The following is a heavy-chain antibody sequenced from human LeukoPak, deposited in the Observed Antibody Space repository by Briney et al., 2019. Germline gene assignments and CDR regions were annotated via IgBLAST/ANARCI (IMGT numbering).Heavy chain of an antibody. CDR1: GYTFTSYG. CDR2: ISAYNGNT. V-gene: IGHV1-18*01. Sequence: ASVKVSCKASGYTFTSYGISWVRQAPGQGLEWMGWISAYNGNTNYAQKLQGRVTMTTDTSTSTAYMELRNLRSDDTAVCYCARGRQRWLQFGVYFDYWGQGTLVTVSS. J-gene: IGHJ4*02. CDR3: ARGRQRWLQFGVYFDY. D-gene: IGHD5-24*01.